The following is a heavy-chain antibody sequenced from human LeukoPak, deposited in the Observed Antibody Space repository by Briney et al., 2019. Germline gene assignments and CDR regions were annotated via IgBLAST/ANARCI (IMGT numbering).Heavy chain of an antibody. D-gene: IGHD3-22*01. CDR3: AKANYNSSGYYYYGMDV. V-gene: IGHV3-23*01. CDR2: ISGSGGST. Sequence: GGSLRLSCAASGFTFSSYAMSWVRQAPGKGLEWVSAISGSGGSTYYADSVKGRFTISRDNSKNTLYLQMNSLRAEDTAVYYCAKANYNSSGYYYYGMDVWGQGTTVTVSS. J-gene: IGHJ6*02. CDR1: GFTFSSYA.